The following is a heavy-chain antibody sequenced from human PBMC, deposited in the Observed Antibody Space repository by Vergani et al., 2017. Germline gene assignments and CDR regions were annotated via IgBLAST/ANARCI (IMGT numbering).Heavy chain of an antibody. V-gene: IGHV1-69*08. J-gene: IGHJ4*02. CDR1: GGTFSSYT. CDR3: ARDPSYYYDSSGSDDY. D-gene: IGHD3-22*01. CDR2: IIPILGIA. Sequence: QVQLVQSGAEVKKPGSSVKVSCKASGGTFSSYTISWVRQAPGQGLEWMGRIIPILGIANYAQKFQGRVTITADKSTSTAYMELISLRSEDTAVYYCARDPSYYYDSSGSDDYWGQGTLVTVSS.